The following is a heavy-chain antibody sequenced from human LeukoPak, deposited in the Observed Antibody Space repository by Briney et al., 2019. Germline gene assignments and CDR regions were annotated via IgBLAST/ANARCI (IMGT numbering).Heavy chain of an antibody. CDR2: IIPLLGIA. J-gene: IGHJ4*02. CDR1: GGIFSSYT. CDR3: ARDDADSAYADGDY. D-gene: IGHD5-12*01. V-gene: IGHV1-69*04. Sequence: VASVKVPCKASGGIFSSYTISWVRQAPGQGLEWMGRIIPLLGIANYAQKFQGRVTIIADKSTSTAYMELSSLRSEDTAVYYCARDDADSAYADGDYWGQGTLVTVSS.